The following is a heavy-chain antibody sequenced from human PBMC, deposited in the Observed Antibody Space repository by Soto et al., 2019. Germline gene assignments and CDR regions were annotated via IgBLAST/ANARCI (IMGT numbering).Heavy chain of an antibody. CDR1: GDSVSSNSAA. V-gene: IGHV6-1*01. CDR2: TYYRSKWYN. Sequence: SQTLSLTCAISGDSVSSNSAAWNWIRQSPSRGLEWLGRTYYRSKWYNDYAVSVKSRITINPDTSKNQFSLQLNSVTPEDTAVYYCARSRAARRDWFHYPTQKNWFDPWGQGTLVTVSS. D-gene: IGHD6-6*01. J-gene: IGHJ5*02. CDR3: ARSRAARRDWFHYPTQKNWFDP.